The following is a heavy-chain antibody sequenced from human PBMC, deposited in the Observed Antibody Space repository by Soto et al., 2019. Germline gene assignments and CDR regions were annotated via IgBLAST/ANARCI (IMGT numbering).Heavy chain of an antibody. V-gene: IGHV3-23*01. CDR3: AKDRYDILTGYPIQYGMDV. CDR1: GFTFSSYA. D-gene: IGHD3-9*01. CDR2: FSGSGDNT. Sequence: GGSLRLSCAASGFTFSSYAMSWVRQAPGKGLEWVSSFSGSGDNTDYADSVKGRFTISRDNSKNKLYMQMNSLRAEDTAVYYCAKDRYDILTGYPIQYGMDVWGQGTTVTVSS. J-gene: IGHJ6*02.